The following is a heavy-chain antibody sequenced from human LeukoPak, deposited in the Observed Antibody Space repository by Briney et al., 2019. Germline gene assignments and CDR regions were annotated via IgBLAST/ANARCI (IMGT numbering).Heavy chain of an antibody. J-gene: IGHJ4*02. D-gene: IGHD3-9*01. V-gene: IGHV3-23*01. CDR2: ISGSGGST. CDR1: GFTFSSYA. CDR3: ATGLGLRYFDHDY. Sequence: GGSLRLSCAASGFTFSSYAMSWVRQAPGKGLEWVSAISGSGGSTYYADSVKGRFTISRDNSKNTLYLQMNSLRSEDTAVYYCATGLGLRYFDHDYWGQGTLVTVSS.